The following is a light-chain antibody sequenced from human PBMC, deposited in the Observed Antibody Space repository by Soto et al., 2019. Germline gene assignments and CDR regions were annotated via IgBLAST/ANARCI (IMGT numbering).Light chain of an antibody. V-gene: IGLV1-44*01. CDR1: NSNIGSNP. Sequence: QSVLTQPPSASGTPGQRVTISCSGSNSNIGSNPVHWYQQFPGTAPKVLIYSNYQRPSGVPERFSGSKSGTSASLAISGLQSEDEADYYCAAWDDRLSDLLFGGGTKLTVL. J-gene: IGLJ2*01. CDR3: AAWDDRLSDLL. CDR2: SNY.